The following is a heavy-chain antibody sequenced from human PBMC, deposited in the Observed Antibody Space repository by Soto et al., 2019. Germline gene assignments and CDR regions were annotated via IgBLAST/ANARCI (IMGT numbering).Heavy chain of an antibody. Sequence: ASVKVSCKASGYNLTGYYVHWVRQAPGQGLEWVGWINPNSGDTYFAQRFQGRVTMNRDTSIGTAYMELRGLTSDDTAEYYCAKGGAIVAAGSRVYLYNAMHVWGQGTTVTVSS. CDR1: GYNLTGYY. CDR2: INPNSGDT. D-gene: IGHD1-26*01. V-gene: IGHV1-2*02. CDR3: AKGGAIVAAGSRVYLYNAMHV. J-gene: IGHJ6*01.